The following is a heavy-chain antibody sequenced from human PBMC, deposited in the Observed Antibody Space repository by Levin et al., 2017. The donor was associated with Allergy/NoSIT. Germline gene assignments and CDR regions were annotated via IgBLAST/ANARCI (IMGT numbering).Heavy chain of an antibody. CDR1: GYTFTGYY. D-gene: IGHD6-13*01. J-gene: IGHJ5*02. CDR3: ARGEAAAGFDP. CDR2: INPNSGGT. V-gene: IGHV1-2*02. Sequence: GESLKISCKASGYTFTGYYMHWVRQAPGQGLEWMGWINPNSGGTNYAQKFQGRVTMTRDTSISTAYMELSRLRSDDTAVYYCARGEAAAGFDPWGQGTLVTVSS.